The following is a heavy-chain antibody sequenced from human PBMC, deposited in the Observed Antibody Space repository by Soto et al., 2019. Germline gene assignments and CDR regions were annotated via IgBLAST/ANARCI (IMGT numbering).Heavy chain of an antibody. Sequence: GGSLRLSCAASGFTFSGSAMHWVRQASGKGLEWVGRIRSKANSYATAYAASVKGRFTISRDDSKNTAYLQMNSLKTEDTAVYYCTRPVVSIDSWYSARWYGMDVWGQGTTVTVSS. D-gene: IGHD6-13*01. CDR3: TRPVVSIDSWYSARWYGMDV. J-gene: IGHJ6*02. V-gene: IGHV3-73*01. CDR1: GFTFSGSA. CDR2: IRSKANSYAT.